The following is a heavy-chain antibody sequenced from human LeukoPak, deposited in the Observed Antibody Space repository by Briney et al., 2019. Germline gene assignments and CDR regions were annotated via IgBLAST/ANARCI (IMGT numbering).Heavy chain of an antibody. CDR1: GFTVSSNS. V-gene: IGHV3-66*03. CDR2: IYSDNT. Sequence: GGSLRLSCTVSGFTVSSNSWSWVRQAPGKGLEWVSFIYSDNTHYSDSVKGRFTISRDNSKNTLYLQMNSLRAEDTAVYYCARGQHRVTYSDDAFDIWGQGTMVTVSS. D-gene: IGHD4-11*01. CDR3: ARGQHRVTYSDDAFDI. J-gene: IGHJ3*02.